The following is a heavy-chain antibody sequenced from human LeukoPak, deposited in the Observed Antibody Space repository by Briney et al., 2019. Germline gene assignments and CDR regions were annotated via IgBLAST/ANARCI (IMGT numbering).Heavy chain of an antibody. D-gene: IGHD3-10*01. Sequence: SETLSLTCAVYGGSFSGYYWSWIRRPPGKGLEWIGYIYYSGSTNYNPSLKSRVTISVDTSKNQFSLKLSSVTAADTAVYYCARGEAYYYGSGSYLANGMDVWGQGTTVTVSS. CDR1: GGSFSGYY. CDR3: ARGEAYYYGSGSYLANGMDV. J-gene: IGHJ6*02. V-gene: IGHV4-59*01. CDR2: IYYSGST.